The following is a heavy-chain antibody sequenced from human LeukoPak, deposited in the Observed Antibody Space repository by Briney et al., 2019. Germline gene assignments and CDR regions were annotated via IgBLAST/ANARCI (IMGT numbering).Heavy chain of an antibody. CDR3: ARDLYYYGSGNYVPGLPDY. D-gene: IGHD3-10*01. CDR2: ITKSGSTI. Sequence: GGSLRLSCAASGFTFSSYEMNWVRQAPGKGLEWVSYITKSGSTIYYADSVKGRFTISRDNAKNSLYLQMNSLRAEDTAVYYCARDLYYYGSGNYVPGLPDYWGQGTLVTVSS. J-gene: IGHJ4*02. CDR1: GFTFSSYE. V-gene: IGHV3-48*03.